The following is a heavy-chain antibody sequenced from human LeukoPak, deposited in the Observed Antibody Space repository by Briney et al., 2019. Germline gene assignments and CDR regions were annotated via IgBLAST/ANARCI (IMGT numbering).Heavy chain of an antibody. Sequence: GGSLRLSCAASGFTFSSNGMHWVRQAPGKGLEWVAFIWYDGSNKYYADYVKGRFTISRDNSKNTLYLQMNSLRAEDTAVYYCTTDRGYSSTWGQGTLVTVSS. D-gene: IGHD5-18*01. CDR3: TTDRGYSST. CDR1: GFTFSSNG. J-gene: IGHJ4*02. CDR2: IWYDGSNK. V-gene: IGHV3-30*02.